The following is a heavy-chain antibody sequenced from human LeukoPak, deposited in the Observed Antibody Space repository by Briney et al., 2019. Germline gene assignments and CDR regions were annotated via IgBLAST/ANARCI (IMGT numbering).Heavy chain of an antibody. J-gene: IGHJ4*02. CDR1: GFTFSSYA. V-gene: IGHV3-30-3*01. D-gene: IGHD3-3*01. Sequence: GGSLRLSCAASGFTFSSYAMHWVRQAPGKGLEWVAVISYDGSNKYYADSVKGRFTISRDNSKNTLYLQVNSLRAEDTAVYYCAKDQTDDFEGGDYWGQGTLVTVSS. CDR2: ISYDGSNK. CDR3: AKDQTDDFEGGDY.